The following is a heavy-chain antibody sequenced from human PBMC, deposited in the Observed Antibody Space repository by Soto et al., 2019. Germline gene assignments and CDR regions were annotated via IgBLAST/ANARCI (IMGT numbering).Heavy chain of an antibody. V-gene: IGHV1-69*13. J-gene: IGHJ6*02. Sequence: SVKVSWKASGGTFSSYAISWVRQAPGQGLEWMGGIIPIFGTANYAQKLQGRVTITADESTSTAYMELSSLRSEDTAVYYCARSSRQLLNRYYYYGMDVWGQGTTVTVSS. CDR1: GGTFSSYA. D-gene: IGHD2-2*01. CDR2: IIPIFGTA. CDR3: ARSSRQLLNRYYYYGMDV.